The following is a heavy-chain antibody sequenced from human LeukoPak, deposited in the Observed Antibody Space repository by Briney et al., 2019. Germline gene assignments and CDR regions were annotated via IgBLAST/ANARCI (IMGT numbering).Heavy chain of an antibody. V-gene: IGHV3-48*01. CDR1: GDTFSSYS. Sequence: GGSLRLSCAASGDTFSSYSMNWVRQAPGKGLEWVSYISSSSSPTYYADSVKGRSPISRDNAKNSLYLQMKSLRVEDTAVYYCARDPSYYYDSRGGWGQGTLVTVSS. CDR3: ARDPSYYYDSRGG. D-gene: IGHD3-22*01. J-gene: IGHJ4*02. CDR2: ISSSSSPT.